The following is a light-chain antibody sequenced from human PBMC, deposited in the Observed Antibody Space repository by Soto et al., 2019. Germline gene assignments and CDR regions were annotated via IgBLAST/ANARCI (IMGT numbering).Light chain of an antibody. CDR2: DAS. V-gene: IGKV3-11*01. CDR3: QQCNNWPWT. J-gene: IGKJ1*01. Sequence: EIVLTQSPATLSLSPGERATLSCRASQSVSSYLAWYQQKPDQAPRLLIYDASNRATGIPARFSGSGSGTDFTLTISSLEPEDFAVYYCQQCNNWPWTFGQGTKVEIK. CDR1: QSVSSY.